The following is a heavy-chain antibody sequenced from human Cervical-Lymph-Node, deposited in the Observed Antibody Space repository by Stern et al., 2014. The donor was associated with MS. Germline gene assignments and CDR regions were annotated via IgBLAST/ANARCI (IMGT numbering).Heavy chain of an antibody. J-gene: IGHJ5*02. CDR3: AREGHYYDTTGYLAH. Sequence: VQLVQSGADVKKPGASVKVSCKASGYTFTGYLLHWVRQAPGQGLEWMGWINPNNGGTTYAQNFQSRVTLTRDTTISTAYMELSSLRSDDTAFYYCAREGHYYDTTGYLAHWGQGTLLTVSS. CDR1: GYTFTGYL. D-gene: IGHD3-22*01. V-gene: IGHV1-2*02. CDR2: INPNNGGT.